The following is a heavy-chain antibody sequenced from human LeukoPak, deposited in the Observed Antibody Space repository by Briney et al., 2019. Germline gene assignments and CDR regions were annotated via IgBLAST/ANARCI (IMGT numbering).Heavy chain of an antibody. V-gene: IGHV4-31*03. CDR3: ARGVVVTGWFDP. CDR1: GGSISSGGYY. D-gene: IGHD2-21*02. Sequence: SETLSLTCTVSGGSISSGGYYWSWIRQHPGKGLEWIGYIYYSGSTYYNPSLKSRVTISVDTSKNQFSLKLSSVTAADTAVYYCARGVVVTGWFDPWGQGTLVTVSS. J-gene: IGHJ5*02. CDR2: IYYSGST.